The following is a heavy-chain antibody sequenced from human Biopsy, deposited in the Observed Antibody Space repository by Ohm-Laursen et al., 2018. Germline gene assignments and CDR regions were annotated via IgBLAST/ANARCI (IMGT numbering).Heavy chain of an antibody. J-gene: IGHJ5*02. CDR1: GGSIISYY. V-gene: IGHV4-59*01. CDR2: VYNGGIT. D-gene: IGHD3-3*01. Sequence: TLSLTCSVSGGSIISYYWTWIRQPPGKGLEWIGHVYNGGITNYNPSLKSRVTISKDTSKNQFSLQVNSVTAADTAVYYCARTPRDSFWSGSYKRGLWFDPWGQVTLVIVSS. CDR3: ARTPRDSFWSGSYKRGLWFDP.